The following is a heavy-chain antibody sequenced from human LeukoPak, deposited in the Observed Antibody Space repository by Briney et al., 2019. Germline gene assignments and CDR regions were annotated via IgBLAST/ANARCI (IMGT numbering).Heavy chain of an antibody. V-gene: IGHV4-39*01. CDR3: ARQPSSGWLYNWFDP. J-gene: IGHJ5*02. CDR1: GGSISSSSYY. D-gene: IGHD6-19*01. Sequence: PSETLSLTCTVSGGSISSSSYYWGWIRQPPGKGLEGIGSIYYSGSTYYNPSLKSRVTISVDTSKNQFSMKLSSVTAADTSVYYCARQPSSGWLYNWFDPWGQGTLVTVSS. CDR2: IYYSGST.